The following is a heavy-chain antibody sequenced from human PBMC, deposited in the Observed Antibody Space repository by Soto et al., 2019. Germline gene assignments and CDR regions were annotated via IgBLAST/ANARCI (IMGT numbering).Heavy chain of an antibody. D-gene: IGHD2-2*01. V-gene: IGHV3-15*07. Sequence: GGSLRLSCAASGFTFSNAWMNWVRQAPGKGLEWVGRIKSNTDGGTTDYAAPVKDRFTISRDDSKNTLFLQMNSLLTEDTAVYYCTTVPLGYCSASTCYAYFDYWGQGTLVTVSS. CDR3: TTVPLGYCSASTCYAYFDY. J-gene: IGHJ4*02. CDR1: GFTFSNAW. CDR2: IKSNTDGGTT.